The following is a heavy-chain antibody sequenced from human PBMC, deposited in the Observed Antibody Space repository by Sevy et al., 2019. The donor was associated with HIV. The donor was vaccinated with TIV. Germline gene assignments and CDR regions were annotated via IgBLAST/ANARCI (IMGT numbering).Heavy chain of an antibody. CDR1: GGTFGSYA. D-gene: IGHD2-15*01. Sequence: ASVKVSCKASGGTFGSYAISWVRQAPGQGLEWMGRVIPIFGTPNYAQKFQGRVTITAHESTSTAYMELSSLRSEDTAIYYCARELCSGTTCYLNWFDTWGQGTLVIVSS. CDR2: VIPIFGTP. V-gene: IGHV1-69*13. CDR3: ARELCSGTTCYLNWFDT. J-gene: IGHJ5*02.